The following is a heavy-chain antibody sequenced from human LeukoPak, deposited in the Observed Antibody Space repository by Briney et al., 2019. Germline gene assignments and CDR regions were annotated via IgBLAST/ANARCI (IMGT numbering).Heavy chain of an antibody. CDR1: GFTFSSYW. CDR3: ARSGAYTGSTWTFDS. D-gene: IGHD6-13*01. V-gene: IGHV3-74*01. CDR2: VNSDGSTT. Sequence: GGSLRLSCAASGFTFSSYWMHLVRQAPGKGLVWVSRVNSDGSTTSYADSVKGRFTISRDNAKNPLYLQVNSLRAEDTAVYHCARSGAYTGSTWTFDSWGQGALVTVSS. J-gene: IGHJ4*02.